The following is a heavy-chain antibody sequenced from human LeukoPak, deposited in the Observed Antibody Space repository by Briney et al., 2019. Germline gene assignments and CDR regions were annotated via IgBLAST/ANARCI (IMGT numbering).Heavy chain of an antibody. V-gene: IGHV3-23*01. CDR3: AKDALHYGSKAFDI. CDR2: ISGSGDNA. D-gene: IGHD3-10*01. CDR1: GFTFSSYA. Sequence: GGSLRLSCAASGFTFSSYAMTWVRQAPGKGLEWVSAISGSGDNAYYAESVRGRFTISRDNSKNTLYLQMNSLRAEDTAVYYCAKDALHYGSKAFDIWGQGTMVTVSS. J-gene: IGHJ3*02.